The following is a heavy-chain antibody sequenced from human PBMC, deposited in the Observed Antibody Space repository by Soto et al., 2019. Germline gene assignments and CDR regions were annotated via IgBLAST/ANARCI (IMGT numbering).Heavy chain of an antibody. CDR3: ARGAAAGTLGGWFDP. CDR1: GYTFTSYG. CDR2: ISAYNGNT. J-gene: IGHJ5*02. Sequence: ASVKVSCKASGYTFTSYGISWVRQAPGQGLEWMGWISAYNGNTNYAQKLQGRVTMTTDTSTSTAYMELRSLRSDDTAVYYCARGAAAGTLGGWFDPWGQGTQVTVSS. V-gene: IGHV1-18*04. D-gene: IGHD6-13*01.